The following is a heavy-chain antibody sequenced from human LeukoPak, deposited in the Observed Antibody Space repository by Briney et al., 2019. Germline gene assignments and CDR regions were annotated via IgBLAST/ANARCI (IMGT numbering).Heavy chain of an antibody. J-gene: IGHJ6*02. CDR3: ARRDPDSEGVDV. CDR2: IHYSGST. CDR1: GGSIRSYY. D-gene: IGHD1-26*01. V-gene: IGHV4-59*01. Sequence: SETLSLTCIVSGGSIRSYYWSWIRQSPGKGLEWIGYIHYSGSTNYNPSLKSRVAISVDTSKNQFSLNLNSVTAADTAIYYCARRDPDSEGVDVWGQGTTVTVSS.